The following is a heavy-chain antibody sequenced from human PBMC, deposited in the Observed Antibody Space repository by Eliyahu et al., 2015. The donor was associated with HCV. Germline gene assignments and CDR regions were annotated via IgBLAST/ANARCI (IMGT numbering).Heavy chain of an antibody. CDR2: IVVGSGNT. J-gene: IGHJ6*03. CDR3: AAHTPTYYDSGYYYMDV. CDR1: GFTFTSSA. D-gene: IGHD3-3*01. Sequence: QMQLVQSGPEVKKXGTSVKXSCKASGFTFTSSAXQWXXQARXQRLEWIGWIVVGSGNTNYAQKFQERVTITRDMSTSTAYMELSSLRSEDTAVYYCAAHTPTYYDSGYYYMDVWGKGTTVTVSS. V-gene: IGHV1-58*01.